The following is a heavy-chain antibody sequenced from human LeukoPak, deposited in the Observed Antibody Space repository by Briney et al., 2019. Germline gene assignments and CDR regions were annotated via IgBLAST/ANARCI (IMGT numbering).Heavy chain of an antibody. CDR3: ANDPDWGNGY. D-gene: IGHD3-16*01. V-gene: IGHV3-30*18. J-gene: IGHJ4*02. CDR1: GFTFNTYW. CDR2: ISYDGSNK. Sequence: GGSLRLSCATSGFTFNTYWMSWVRQAPGKGLEWVAVISYDGSNKYYADSVKGRFTISRDNSKNTLYLQMNSLRAEDTVVYYCANDPDWGNGYWGQGTLVTVSS.